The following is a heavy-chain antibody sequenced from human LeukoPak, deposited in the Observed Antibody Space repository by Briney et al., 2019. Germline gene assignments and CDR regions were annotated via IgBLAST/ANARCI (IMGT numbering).Heavy chain of an antibody. V-gene: IGHV4-59*01. CDR3: ARVGTYGSGSLDY. D-gene: IGHD3-10*01. CDR2: IYYSGST. CDR1: GGSISSYY. Sequence: PSETLSLTCTVSGGSISSYYWSWIRQPPGKGLEWIGYIYYSGSTNYNPSLKSRVTISVDTSKNQFSLKLSSVTAADTAVYYCARVGTYGSGSLDYWGQGTLVTVSS. J-gene: IGHJ4*02.